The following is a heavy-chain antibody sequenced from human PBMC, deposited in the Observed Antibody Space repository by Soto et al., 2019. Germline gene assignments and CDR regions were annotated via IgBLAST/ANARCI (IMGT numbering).Heavy chain of an antibody. CDR3: ARVRLLWFGHPRPYSFDY. CDR2: INHSGST. Sequence: QVQLQQWGAGLLKPSETLSLTCAVYGGSFSGYYWSWIRQPPGKGLEWIGEINHSGSTNYNPSLKSRVTISVRTSKNQFSRKLSSVTAADTAVYYCARVRLLWFGHPRPYSFDYWGQGTLVTVSS. D-gene: IGHD3-10*01. J-gene: IGHJ4*02. CDR1: GGSFSGYY. V-gene: IGHV4-34*01.